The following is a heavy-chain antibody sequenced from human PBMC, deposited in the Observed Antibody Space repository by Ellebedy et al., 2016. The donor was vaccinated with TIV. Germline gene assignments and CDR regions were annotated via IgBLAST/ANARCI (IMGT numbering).Heavy chain of an antibody. CDR2: IYYRGLT. CDR3: ARGRWLQPYFDY. Sequence: MPSETLSLTCVVSGFSIGDTRYYWAWIRQSPGKGLAWIGSIYYRGLTYESPSFKSRATISVDTSKNQFSLKLTSVTAADTAVYYCARGRWLQPYFDYWGQGTPVTVSS. V-gene: IGHV4-39*07. J-gene: IGHJ4*02. D-gene: IGHD5-24*01. CDR1: GFSIGDTRYY.